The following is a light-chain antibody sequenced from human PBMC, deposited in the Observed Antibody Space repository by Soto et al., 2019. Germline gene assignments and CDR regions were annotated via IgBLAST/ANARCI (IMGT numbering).Light chain of an antibody. CDR3: SSYTSSTTIV. Sequence: QSALTQPASVSGSPGQSITISCTGTSSDVGGYNYVSWYQQHPGKAPKLMIYEVSTRPSGISSRFSGSKSVNTASLTISGLQAEDEADYFCSSYTSSTTIVFGTGTKVTVL. V-gene: IGLV2-14*01. CDR2: EVS. J-gene: IGLJ1*01. CDR1: SSDVGGYNY.